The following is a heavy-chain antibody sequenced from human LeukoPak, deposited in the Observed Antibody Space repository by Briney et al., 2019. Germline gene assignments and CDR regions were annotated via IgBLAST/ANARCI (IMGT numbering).Heavy chain of an antibody. CDR1: GGSISGYI. Sequence: SETLSLTCTVSGGSISGYIWSWIRQPPGKGLEWIAYIYDNGNTNYNPSLKSRVTIALDTSKTQFSLRLNSVTAADTAVYYCARDNGSGYTYGYEHYYYYLDVRGKGTTVTVSS. CDR2: IYDNGNT. CDR3: ARDNGSGYTYGYEHYYYYLDV. V-gene: IGHV4-59*12. D-gene: IGHD5-18*01. J-gene: IGHJ6*03.